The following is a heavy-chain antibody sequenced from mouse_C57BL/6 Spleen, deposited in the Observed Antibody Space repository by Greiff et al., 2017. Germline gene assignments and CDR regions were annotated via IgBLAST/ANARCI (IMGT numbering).Heavy chain of an antibody. Sequence: QVQLQQPGPELVKPGASVKLSCKASGYPFTSYWMHWVKQRPGQGLAWIGMIHPNSGSTNYNEKFKGKATLTLDKSSNTAYRQLSSLTSEDSAVYACARGGTDYSNYDYFDYWGQGTTLTVA. D-gene: IGHD2-5*01. CDR3: ARGGTDYSNYDYFDY. V-gene: IGHV1-64*01. J-gene: IGHJ2*01. CDR1: GYPFTSYW. CDR2: IHPNSGST.